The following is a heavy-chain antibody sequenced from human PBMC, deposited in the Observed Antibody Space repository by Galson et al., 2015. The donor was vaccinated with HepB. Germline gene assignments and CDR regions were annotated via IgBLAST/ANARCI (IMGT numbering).Heavy chain of an antibody. D-gene: IGHD6-19*01. CDR2: INPSGGST. Sequence: SVKVSCKASGYTFTSYYMHWVRQAPGQGLEWMGIINPSGGSTSYAQKFQGRVTMTRDTSTSTVYMELSSLRSEDTAVYYCAREPLGSGWYGDYYGMDVWGQGTTVTVSS. CDR3: AREPLGSGWYGDYYGMDV. V-gene: IGHV1-46*01. J-gene: IGHJ6*02. CDR1: GYTFTSYY.